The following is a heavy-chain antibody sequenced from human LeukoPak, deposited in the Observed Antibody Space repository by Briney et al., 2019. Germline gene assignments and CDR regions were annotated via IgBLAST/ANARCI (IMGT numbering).Heavy chain of an antibody. CDR3: ARVEKYYDSSGYSYYFDY. J-gene: IGHJ4*02. Sequence: PGGTLRLSCAASGFTFSNYGMSWVRQAPGKRLEWVSGISGSGGSTYYADSVKGRFTISRDNSKNTLYLQMNSLRAEDTAVYYCARVEKYYDSSGYSYYFDYWGQGTLVTVSS. CDR1: GFTFSNYG. V-gene: IGHV3-23*01. CDR2: ISGSGGST. D-gene: IGHD3-22*01.